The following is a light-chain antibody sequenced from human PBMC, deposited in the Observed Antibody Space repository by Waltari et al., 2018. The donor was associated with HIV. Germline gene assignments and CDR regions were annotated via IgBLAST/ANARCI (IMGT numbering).Light chain of an antibody. Sequence: DIQMTQSPSSLSASVGDTVTITCRASQNINMFLSWYNQKPARAPKRLLSASSGIQSGVPSRFSGSGSGTDYTLTIDTLQPEDSGTYFCLQSYTSPLTFGPGTKVDIK. V-gene: IGKV1-39*01. CDR3: LQSYTSPLT. J-gene: IGKJ3*01. CDR1: QNINMF. CDR2: ASS.